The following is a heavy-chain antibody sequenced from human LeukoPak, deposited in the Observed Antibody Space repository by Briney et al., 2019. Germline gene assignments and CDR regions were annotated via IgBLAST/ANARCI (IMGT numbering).Heavy chain of an antibody. CDR2: ISSDGSNK. Sequence: GGSLRLSCAASKFTFSNYGMHWVRQAPGKGLEWVAVISSDGSNKYYADSVKGRFTISRDNAKNALYLKMNSLRAEDTAVYYCARDYFDSSGYYDAFDIWGQGTMVTVSS. V-gene: IGHV3-30*03. J-gene: IGHJ3*02. CDR1: KFTFSNYG. CDR3: ARDYFDSSGYYDAFDI. D-gene: IGHD3-22*01.